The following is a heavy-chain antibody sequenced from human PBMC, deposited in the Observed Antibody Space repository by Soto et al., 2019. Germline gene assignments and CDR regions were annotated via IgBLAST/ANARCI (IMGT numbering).Heavy chain of an antibody. Sequence: QDQLVQSGVEVKKPGASVKVSCKASGYSFTNYGITWVRQAPGQRFEWMGWISAYNGNTNYAQKFQGRVTMTTDASTSTAYLALRSLSSDDTAVYYCARDRGVAPPVAGNTHYYYYMDVWGKGTTVTVSS. V-gene: IGHV1-18*01. CDR3: ARDRGVAPPVAGNTHYYYYMDV. CDR1: GYSFTNYG. CDR2: ISAYNGNT. D-gene: IGHD6-19*01. J-gene: IGHJ6*03.